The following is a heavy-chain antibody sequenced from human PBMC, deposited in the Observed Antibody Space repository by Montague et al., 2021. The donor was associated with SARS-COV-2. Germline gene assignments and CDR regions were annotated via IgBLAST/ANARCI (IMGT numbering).Heavy chain of an antibody. CDR2: IYYSGST. J-gene: IGHJ4*02. D-gene: IGHD2-2*01. CDR3: ARNPLGYCSSTSCYVG. Sequence: SETLSLTCTVSGGSISSSIYYWGWIRQPPGKGLEWIGSIYYSGSTYYGPSLKSRVTISVDTSKNQFSLKLSSVTAADTAVYYCARNPLGYCSSTSCYVGWGQGTLVTVSS. V-gene: IGHV4-39*01. CDR1: GGSISSSIYY.